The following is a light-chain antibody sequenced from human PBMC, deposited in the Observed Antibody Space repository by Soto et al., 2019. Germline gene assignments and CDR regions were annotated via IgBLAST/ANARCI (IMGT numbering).Light chain of an antibody. Sequence: AIPMTQSPSSLSASVGDRVTITCRASQAIRNDLGWYQQKPGKAPNLLIFGASNLQAGVPVRFSASGSGTNFTLTSSNLQPEDFASYYCLQDYTYPWTFGQGTKVEI. CDR1: QAIRND. CDR2: GAS. V-gene: IGKV1-6*01. J-gene: IGKJ1*01. CDR3: LQDYTYPWT.